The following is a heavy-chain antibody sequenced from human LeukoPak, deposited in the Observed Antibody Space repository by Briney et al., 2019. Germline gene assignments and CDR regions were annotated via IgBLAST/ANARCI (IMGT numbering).Heavy chain of an antibody. Sequence: SETLSLTCTVSGGSISSSSYYWGWIRQPPGKGLEWIGSIYYSGNTYYNPSLKSRVTLSVDTSKHQFSLKLTSVTAADAAVYYCASSVGSTDYWGQGTLVTVSS. V-gene: IGHV4-39*07. CDR3: ASSVGSTDY. D-gene: IGHD1-26*01. J-gene: IGHJ4*02. CDR2: IYYSGNT. CDR1: GGSISSSSYY.